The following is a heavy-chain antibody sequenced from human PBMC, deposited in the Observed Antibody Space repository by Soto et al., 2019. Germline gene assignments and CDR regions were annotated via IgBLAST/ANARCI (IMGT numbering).Heavy chain of an antibody. V-gene: IGHV4-4*07. CDR2: IYSGGST. Sequence: QVQLQESGPGLVKPSETLSLSCGVSGGSISHYYWSWIRQPAGKGLEWIGRIYSGGSTNYNPSLGSRVTMAVDTSKNQFSLKLSSVTAADTAVYYCARGPGGFGDFSLDYWGQGTLVTVSS. CDR3: ARGPGGFGDFSLDY. D-gene: IGHD3-10*01. J-gene: IGHJ4*02. CDR1: GGSISHYY.